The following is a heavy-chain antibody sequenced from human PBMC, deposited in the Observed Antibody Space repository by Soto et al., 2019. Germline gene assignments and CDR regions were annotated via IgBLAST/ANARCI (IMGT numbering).Heavy chain of an antibody. D-gene: IGHD3-10*01. CDR2: ISGSGGST. CDR1: GFTFSSYA. J-gene: IGHJ4*02. CDR3: AKAPDYYSSGTDY. V-gene: IGHV3-23*01. Sequence: GGSLRLSCAASGFTFSSYAMSWVRQALGKGLEWVSDISGSGGSTHYADSVKGRFTISRDNSKNTLYLQMKSLRAEDTAVYYCAKAPDYYSSGTDYWGQGTLVTVSS.